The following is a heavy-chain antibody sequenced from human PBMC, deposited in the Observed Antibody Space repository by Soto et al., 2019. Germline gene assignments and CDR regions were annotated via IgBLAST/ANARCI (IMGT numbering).Heavy chain of an antibody. J-gene: IGHJ6*02. Sequence: GGSLRLSCAASGFPFITYALTWVRQAPGKGLEWVSSISGSGAETYYADSVKGRFTISRDNSKNTLYLQMNSLRVEDTAVYFCAKDLIVVIQAAPKGYGMDVWGQGTTVTVSS. CDR3: AKDLIVVIQAAPKGYGMDV. CDR1: GFPFITYA. V-gene: IGHV3-23*01. CDR2: ISGSGAET. D-gene: IGHD2-2*01.